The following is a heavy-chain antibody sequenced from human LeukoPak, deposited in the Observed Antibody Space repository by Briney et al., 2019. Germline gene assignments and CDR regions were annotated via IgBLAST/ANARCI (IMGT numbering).Heavy chain of an antibody. Sequence: SETPSLTCTVSGGSTSSGGYYWSWIRQHPGKGLEWIGYIYYSGSTYYNPSLKSRVTISVDTSKNQFSLKLSSVTAADTAVYYCARAGSRNGWEPILVSFDYWGQGTLVTVSS. CDR1: GGSTSSGGYY. D-gene: IGHD1-26*01. CDR2: IYYSGST. CDR3: ARAGSRNGWEPILVSFDY. J-gene: IGHJ4*02. V-gene: IGHV4-31*03.